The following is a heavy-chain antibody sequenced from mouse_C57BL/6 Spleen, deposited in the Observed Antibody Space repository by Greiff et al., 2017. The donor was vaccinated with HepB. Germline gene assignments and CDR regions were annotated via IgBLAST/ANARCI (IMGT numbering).Heavy chain of an antibody. CDR3: ARHPTTVVATPDV. V-gene: IGHV5-9*01. Sequence: EVKLEESGGGLVKPGGSLKLSCAASGFTFSSYTMSWVRQTPEKRLEWVATISGGGGNTYYPDSVKGRFTISRDNAKNTLYLQMSSLRSEDTALYYCARHPTTVVATPDVWGTGTTVTVSS. D-gene: IGHD1-1*01. CDR2: ISGGGGNT. J-gene: IGHJ1*03. CDR1: GFTFSSYT.